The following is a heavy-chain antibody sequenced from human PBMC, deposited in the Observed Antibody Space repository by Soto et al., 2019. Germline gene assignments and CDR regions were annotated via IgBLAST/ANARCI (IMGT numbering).Heavy chain of an antibody. V-gene: IGHV4-31*03. CDR1: GGSISSGGYY. CDR3: ARFPPYRDYVGDWFDP. CDR2: IYYSGST. Sequence: QVQLQESGPGLVKPSQTLSLTCTVSGGSISSGGYYWSWIRQHPGKGLEWIGYIYYSGSTYYNPSLKSRVTLSVDTSKNQFSLKLSPVTAAETAVYYCARFPPYRDYVGDWFDPWGQGTLVTVSS. D-gene: IGHD4-17*01. J-gene: IGHJ5*02.